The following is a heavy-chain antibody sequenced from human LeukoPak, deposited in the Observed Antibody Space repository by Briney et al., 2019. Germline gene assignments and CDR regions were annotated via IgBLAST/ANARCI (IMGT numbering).Heavy chain of an antibody. D-gene: IGHD3-22*01. CDR3: AKDLYDSSAGAFDI. J-gene: IGHJ3*02. Sequence: GGSLRLSCAASGFPFSNFGMHWVRQAPGKGLEWVAFMRYDGNNKYYTDSVKRRFTISRDNAKNSLYLQMNSLRAEDMALYYCAKDLYDSSAGAFDIWGQGTMVTVPS. CDR2: MRYDGNNK. CDR1: GFPFSNFG. V-gene: IGHV3-30*02.